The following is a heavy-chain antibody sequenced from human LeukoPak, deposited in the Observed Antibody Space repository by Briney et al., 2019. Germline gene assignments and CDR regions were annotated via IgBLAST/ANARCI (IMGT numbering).Heavy chain of an antibody. CDR1: GFNFSSHG. CDR3: AKDREQWLVELDY. V-gene: IGHV3-33*06. D-gene: IGHD6-19*01. J-gene: IGHJ4*02. Sequence: GGSLRLSCAASGFNFSSHGIHWVRQTPGKGLEGVAIIWYDGSEKYYGDSVKGRFSISRDNARNTVHLQMNSLRDDDTAIYYCAKDREQWLVELDYWGQGTQVIVSS. CDR2: IWYDGSEK.